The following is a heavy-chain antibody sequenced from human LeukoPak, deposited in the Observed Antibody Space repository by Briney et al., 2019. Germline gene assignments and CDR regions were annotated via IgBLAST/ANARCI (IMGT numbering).Heavy chain of an antibody. Sequence: GGSLRLSCAASGFTVGSNYMSWVRQAPGKGLEWVSIIYSSGSSYNADSVKGRFTISRDNSKNTLYLQMNSLRAEDTAVYYCARDLPFDSWGRGTRVTVSS. V-gene: IGHV3-53*01. CDR2: IYSSGSS. CDR3: ARDLPFDS. CDR1: GFTVGSNY. J-gene: IGHJ4*02.